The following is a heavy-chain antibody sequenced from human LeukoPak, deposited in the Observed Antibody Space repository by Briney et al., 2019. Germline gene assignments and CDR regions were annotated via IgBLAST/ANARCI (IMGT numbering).Heavy chain of an antibody. CDR3: ARGSSRTVKSQNFDY. CDR1: GYTFTVYY. CDR2: SNPNSCGT. Sequence: ASVTLSCTASGYTFTVYYMHWVWHPHGQGHEWVGWSNPNSCGTNYAQKFQGRVTMTRDTSISTAYMELSRLRSDDTAVYYCARGSSRTVKSQNFDYWGQGTLVTVSS. V-gene: IGHV1-2*02. J-gene: IGHJ4*02.